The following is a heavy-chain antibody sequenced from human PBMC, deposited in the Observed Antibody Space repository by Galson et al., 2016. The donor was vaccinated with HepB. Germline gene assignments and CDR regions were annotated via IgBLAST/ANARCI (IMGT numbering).Heavy chain of an antibody. CDR3: ARADGFNTPFFDS. J-gene: IGHJ4*02. Sequence: SLRLSCAVSGFTLSNYRIDWVRQAPGKGLAWVSCISRSNVYIWFADSVRGRFTNSRDNAKNSLYLQMDSLTAEDTAVYYWARADGFNTPFFDSWGQGTLVTVSS. D-gene: IGHD5-24*01. CDR1: GFTLSNYR. CDR2: ISRSNVYI. V-gene: IGHV3-21*01.